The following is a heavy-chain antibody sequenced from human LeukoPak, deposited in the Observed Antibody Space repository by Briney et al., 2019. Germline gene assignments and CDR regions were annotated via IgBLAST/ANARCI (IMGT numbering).Heavy chain of an antibody. D-gene: IGHD3-3*01. V-gene: IGHV1-2*02. CDR2: INPNSGGT. CDR1: GYTFTGYD. J-gene: IGHJ6*03. CDR3: ARAYYDFWSGYYYYMDV. Sequence: ASVKVSCKASGYTFTGYDMNWVRQAPGQGLEWMGWINPNSGGTNYAQKFQGRVTMTRDTSISTAYMELSRLRSDDTAVYYCARAYYDFWSGYYYYMDVWGKGTTVTVSS.